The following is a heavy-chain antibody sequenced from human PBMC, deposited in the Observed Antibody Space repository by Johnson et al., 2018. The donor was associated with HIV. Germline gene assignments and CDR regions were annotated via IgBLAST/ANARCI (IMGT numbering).Heavy chain of an antibody. V-gene: IGHV3-30*14. D-gene: IGHD2-15*01. J-gene: IGHJ3*02. CDR2: ISYDGSHK. CDR3: ARGGGAFDI. CDR1: GFTFSSYA. Sequence: QVQLVESGGGVVQPGRSLRLSCAASGFTFSSYAMHWVRQAPGKGLEWVAVISYDGSHKYYAESVKGRFTISRDNSKNTCYIQMNSLRAEDTAVYYCARGGGAFDIWGQGTMVTVSS.